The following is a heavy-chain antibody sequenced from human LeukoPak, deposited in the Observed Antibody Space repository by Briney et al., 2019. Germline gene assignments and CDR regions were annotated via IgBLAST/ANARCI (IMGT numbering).Heavy chain of an antibody. CDR3: ARDMYDSSGYLFDY. J-gene: IGHJ4*02. CDR2: ISSDGGNK. Sequence: GRSLRLSCAASGFTFSSYAMHWVRQAPGKGLEWVAVISSDGGNKYYADSVKGRFTISRDNSKNTLYLQMNSLRAEDTAVYYCARDMYDSSGYLFDYWGQGTLVTVSS. D-gene: IGHD3-22*01. CDR1: GFTFSSYA. V-gene: IGHV3-30-3*01.